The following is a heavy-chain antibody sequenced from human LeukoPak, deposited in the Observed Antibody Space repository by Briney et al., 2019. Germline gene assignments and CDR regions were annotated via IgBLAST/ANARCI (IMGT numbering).Heavy chain of an antibody. D-gene: IGHD4-17*01. CDR3: ARDLDYGDYWFDY. Sequence: KPSETLSLTCTVSSGSIDSGRYYWSWIRQPPGKGLEWIGYIYYSGSTDYSPSLKSRVTISVDTPKNQFSLKLTSVTAADTAVYYCARDLDYGDYWFDYWGQGTLVTVSS. CDR2: IYYSGST. V-gene: IGHV4-30-4*01. J-gene: IGHJ4*02. CDR1: SGSIDSGRYY.